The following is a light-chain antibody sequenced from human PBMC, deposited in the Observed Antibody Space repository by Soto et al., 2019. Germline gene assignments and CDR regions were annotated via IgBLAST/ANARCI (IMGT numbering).Light chain of an antibody. CDR3: QQYGTSPPLT. V-gene: IGKV3-20*01. CDR2: MTS. Sequence: EIVLTQSPGTLSLSPGERATLSCRASQSVRSNYLAWYQQKPGQAPRLLIYMTSNRASGIPARFSGSRSGTAVTLTISRLEPEDFAVYYCQQYGTSPPLTFGGGTKVEIK. CDR1: QSVRSNY. J-gene: IGKJ4*01.